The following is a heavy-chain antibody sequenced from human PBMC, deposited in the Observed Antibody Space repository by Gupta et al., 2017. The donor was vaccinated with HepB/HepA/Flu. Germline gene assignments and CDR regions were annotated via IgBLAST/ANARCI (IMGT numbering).Heavy chain of an antibody. D-gene: IGHD6-19*01. CDR2: ISGSGGST. Sequence: EVQLLESGGGLVQPGGSLRLSCAASGFTFSSYAMRWVRQAPGKGLEWVSAISGSGGSTYYADSVKGRFTISRDNSKNTLYLQMNSLRAEDTAVYYCAKLPLYSSGWYEYYFDYWGQGTLVTVSS. J-gene: IGHJ4*02. V-gene: IGHV3-23*01. CDR1: GFTFSSYA. CDR3: AKLPLYSSGWYEYYFDY.